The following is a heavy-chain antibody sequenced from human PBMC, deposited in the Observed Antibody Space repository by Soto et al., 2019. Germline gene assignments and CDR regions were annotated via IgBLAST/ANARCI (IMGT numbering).Heavy chain of an antibody. J-gene: IGHJ5*02. V-gene: IGHV5-10-1*01. CDR1: GYSFTSYW. Sequence: PGESLKISCKGSGYSFTSYWISWVRQMPGKGLEWMGRIDPNDSYINYSPSFQGHVTISADKSISTAYLQWSSLKASDTAMYYCARNASGWSSGGWFDRWGQGTMVTVSS. CDR3: ARNASGWSSGGWFDR. CDR2: IDPNDSYI. D-gene: IGHD6-19*01.